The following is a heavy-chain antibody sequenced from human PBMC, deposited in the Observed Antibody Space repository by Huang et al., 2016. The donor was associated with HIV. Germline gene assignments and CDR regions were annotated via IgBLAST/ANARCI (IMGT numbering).Heavy chain of an antibody. CDR2: SFPGASDT. J-gene: IGHJ3*02. D-gene: IGHD1-26*01. Sequence: EVQLVQSGAEVKKPGESLKISCKGSGYSFSTYWIGWVRQMPGEGLEWMGMSFPGASDTRYSPSFQGQVTISADKSISTAYRQWSSLKASDTAMYYCASTASYSGSYRGAFDIWGQGTMVTVSS. V-gene: IGHV5-51*03. CDR1: GYSFSTYW. CDR3: ASTASYSGSYRGAFDI.